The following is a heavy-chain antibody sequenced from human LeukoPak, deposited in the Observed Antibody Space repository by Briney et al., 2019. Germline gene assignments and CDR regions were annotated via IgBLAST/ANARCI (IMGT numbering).Heavy chain of an antibody. Sequence: SQTLPRTCPISGESVSSNSAAWNWITQSPSRALEWLGRTYYRSKWYNDYAVSVKSRITINPDTSKNQFSLQLNSVTPEDTAVYYCARDGGSWYSGSWFDPWGQGTLVTVSS. CDR3: ARDGGSWYSGSWFDP. V-gene: IGHV6-1*01. D-gene: IGHD6-13*01. J-gene: IGHJ5*02. CDR1: GESVSSNSAA. CDR2: TYYRSKWYN.